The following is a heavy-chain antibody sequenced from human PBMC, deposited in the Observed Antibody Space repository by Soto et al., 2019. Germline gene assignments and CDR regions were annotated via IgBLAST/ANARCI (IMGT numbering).Heavy chain of an antibody. CDR2: ISGSGGST. V-gene: IGHV3-23*01. CDR3: ATEAAGPVTIFGVVIFNGMDV. CDR1: GFTFSSYA. Sequence: PGGSLRLSCAASGFTFSSYAMSWVRQAPGKGLEWVSAISGSGGSTYYADSVKGRFTISRDNSKNTLYLQMNCLRAEDTAVYYCATEAAGPVTIFGVVIFNGMDVWGQGTTVTVSS. J-gene: IGHJ6*02. D-gene: IGHD3-3*01.